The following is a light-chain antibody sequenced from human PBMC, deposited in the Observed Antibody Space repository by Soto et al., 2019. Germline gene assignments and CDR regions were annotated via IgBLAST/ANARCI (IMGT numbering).Light chain of an antibody. CDR2: SAS. CDR3: LQVYNFPRT. V-gene: IGKV1-12*01. Sequence: DIQITQSPSFVSASIGDRVTITCRASQDICVRLAWFQQKPGKAPKYLIQSASSLQSGVPSTFSGSGSGTDFTLTINSLHPEDFATYYCLQVYNFPRTFGQGTKVDIK. CDR1: QDICVR. J-gene: IGKJ1*01.